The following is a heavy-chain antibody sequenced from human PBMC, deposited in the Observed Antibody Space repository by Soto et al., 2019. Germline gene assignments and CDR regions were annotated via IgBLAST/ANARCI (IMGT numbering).Heavy chain of an antibody. CDR1: GGSFSGYY. J-gene: IGHJ5*02. V-gene: IGHV4-34*01. Sequence: QVQLQQWGAGLLKPSETLSLTCAVYGGSFSGYYWSWIRQPPGKGLEWIGEINHSGSTNYNPSLKSRVTISVDPSKNQFSLKLSSVTAADTAVYYCAAGDFWSGYHAGWFDPWGQGTLDTVSS. CDR2: INHSGST. D-gene: IGHD3-3*01. CDR3: AAGDFWSGYHAGWFDP.